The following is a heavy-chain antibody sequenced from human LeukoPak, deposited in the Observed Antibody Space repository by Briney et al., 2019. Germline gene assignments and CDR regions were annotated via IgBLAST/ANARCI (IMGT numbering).Heavy chain of an antibody. D-gene: IGHD3-9*01. CDR1: GYTFTGDY. CDR3: ARDRVRYFDWLLPEAYYYYGMDV. J-gene: IGHJ6*02. CDR2: INPNSGGT. Sequence: GASVNVSCKASGYTFTGDYMHWGRQAPGQGLEWMGWINPNSGGTNYAQKFQGRGTMTRDTSISTAYMELSMLRSDDTAVYYCARDRVRYFDWLLPEAYYYYGMDVWGQGPTVTVSS. V-gene: IGHV1-2*02.